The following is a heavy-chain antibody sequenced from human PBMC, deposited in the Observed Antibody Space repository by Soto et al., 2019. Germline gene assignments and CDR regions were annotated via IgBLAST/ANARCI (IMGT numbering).Heavy chain of an antibody. Sequence: SETLSRRCSGSGGSINRNTYYWGWIRQSPGKGLEWIGSIYSSGSTYYNPSLKSRVTISVDTSKSQFSLRLSSVTAADTAVYFCARHTLFSTFDSWAQGTMDAVS. CDR1: GGSINRNTYY. D-gene: IGHD2-21*01. CDR3: ARHTLFSTFDS. J-gene: IGHJ4*02. V-gene: IGHV4-39*01. CDR2: IYSSGST.